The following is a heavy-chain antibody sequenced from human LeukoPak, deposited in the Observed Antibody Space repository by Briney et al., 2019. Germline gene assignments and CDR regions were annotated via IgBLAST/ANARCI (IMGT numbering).Heavy chain of an antibody. CDR2: ISGSGGDT. D-gene: IGHD6-13*01. Sequence: GGSLRLSCAASGFTFSDFGMTWVRQAPGKGLEWVSGISGSGGDTYYADSVKGRFTISRDNPKSTLYLQMNSLRAEDTAVYYCAKDPPQGYSSSWYWLYFDLWGRGTLVSVSS. V-gene: IGHV3-23*01. CDR1: GFTFSDFG. CDR3: AKDPPQGYSSSWYWLYFDL. J-gene: IGHJ2*01.